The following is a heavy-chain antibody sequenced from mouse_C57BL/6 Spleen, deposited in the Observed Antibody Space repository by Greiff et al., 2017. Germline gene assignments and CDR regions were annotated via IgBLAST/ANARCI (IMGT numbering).Heavy chain of an antibody. CDR3: ARFGDYYGSSYDY. CDR2: IDPSDSET. D-gene: IGHD1-1*01. CDR1: GYTFTSYW. V-gene: IGHV1-52*01. Sequence: VKLQQPGAELVRPGSSVKLSCKASGYTFTSYWMHWVKQRPIQGLEWIGNIDPSDSETHYNQKFKDKATLTVDKSSSTAYMQLSSLTSEDSAVYYCARFGDYYGSSYDYWGQGTTLTVSS. J-gene: IGHJ2*01.